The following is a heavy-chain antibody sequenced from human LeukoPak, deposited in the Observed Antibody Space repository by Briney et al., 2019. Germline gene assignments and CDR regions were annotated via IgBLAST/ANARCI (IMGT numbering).Heavy chain of an antibody. CDR2: INPNNGGT. J-gene: IGHJ4*02. CDR1: GYSFTGYY. D-gene: IGHD1-26*01. CDR3: ARFPSLLPFDY. Sequence: DSVTVSCKASGYSFTGYYMHWVRQAPEEGLEWMGWINPNNGGTNYAPKFQGRVTMTRDTSISTAYMELSSLRSDDTAVYYCARFPSLLPFDYWGQGTLVTVSS. V-gene: IGHV1-2*02.